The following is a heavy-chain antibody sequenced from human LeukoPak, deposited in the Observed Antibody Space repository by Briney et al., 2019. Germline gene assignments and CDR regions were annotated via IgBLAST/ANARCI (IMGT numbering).Heavy chain of an antibody. D-gene: IGHD3-9*01. J-gene: IGHJ4*02. CDR2: LNPQTGDT. Sequence: ASVKVSCKASGYTFTGYYMHWVRQAPGQGLEWMCWLNPQTGDTHFAQKFQGRVTFTTDTSTSTAYMAMIRLRSDDTAVFYCARGSRYHDWLSPLDSWGQGTLVTVSS. CDR3: ARGSRYHDWLSPLDS. V-gene: IGHV1-2*02. CDR1: GYTFTGYY.